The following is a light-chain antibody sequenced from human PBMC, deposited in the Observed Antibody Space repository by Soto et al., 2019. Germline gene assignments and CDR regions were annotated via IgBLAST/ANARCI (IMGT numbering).Light chain of an antibody. V-gene: IGKV3-15*01. J-gene: IGKJ1*01. CDR1: QTIGNK. Sequence: RPTPSLNHEETVTLSCLATQTIGNKLAWYLQRPGQAPRLLMYGASTRATGAPARFSGSGSGTEFTLTISNLQPEDFAAYYCQQYYKTYQTFGQGTKVDI. CDR2: GAS. CDR3: QQYYKTYQT.